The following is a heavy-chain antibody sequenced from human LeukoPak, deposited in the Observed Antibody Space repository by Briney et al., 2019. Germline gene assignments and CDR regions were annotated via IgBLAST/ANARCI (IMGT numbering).Heavy chain of an antibody. D-gene: IGHD2-2*01. CDR3: ARQWRYCSSTSCLHFVY. CDR1: GGSISSSSYY. CDR2: IYYSGST. J-gene: IGHJ4*02. Sequence: PSETLSLTCPVSGGSISSSSYYWGWIRQPPGKGLEWIGSIYYSGSTYYNPSLKSRVTISVDTSKNQFSLKLSSVTAADTAVYYCARQWRYCSSTSCLHFVYWGQGTLVTVSS. V-gene: IGHV4-39*01.